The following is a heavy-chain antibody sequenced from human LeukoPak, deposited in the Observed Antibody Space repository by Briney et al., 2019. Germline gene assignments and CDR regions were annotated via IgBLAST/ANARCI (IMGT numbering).Heavy chain of an antibody. D-gene: IGHD3-22*01. V-gene: IGHV3-7*01. CDR1: GFTFSSYW. Sequence: GGSLRLSCAASGFTFSSYWMSWVRQAPGKGLEWVANIKQDGSEKYNVDSVKGRFTISRDNAKNSLYLQMNSLRAEDTAVYYCARVEYYDSSGYTYWGQGTLVTVSS. CDR3: ARVEYYDSSGYTY. CDR2: IKQDGSEK. J-gene: IGHJ4*02.